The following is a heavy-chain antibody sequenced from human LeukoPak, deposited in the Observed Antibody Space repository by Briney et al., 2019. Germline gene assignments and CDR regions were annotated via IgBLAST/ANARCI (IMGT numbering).Heavy chain of an antibody. V-gene: IGHV3-33*01. CDR2: IWYDGSNK. CDR1: EFTFNTYG. D-gene: IGHD3-22*01. Sequence: PGRSLRLSCAASEFTFNTYGMHWVRQAPGKGLEWVAVIWYDGSNKYYADSVKGGFTISRDNSNNTLYLQMNSLRAEDTAVYHCARGNHDADRSGYISVGSHGMDVWGQGTTVTVSS. J-gene: IGHJ6*02. CDR3: ARGNHDADRSGYISVGSHGMDV.